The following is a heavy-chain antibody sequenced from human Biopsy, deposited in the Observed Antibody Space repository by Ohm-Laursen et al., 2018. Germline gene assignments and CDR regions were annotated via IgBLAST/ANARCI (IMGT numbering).Heavy chain of an antibody. CDR2: IYAGATT. J-gene: IGHJ4*02. CDR3: ARGSGSGFYFDQ. V-gene: IGHV3-66*01. D-gene: IGHD2-15*01. Sequence: SLRLSCTASGFTVSDNHISWIRLAPGKGLEWVSVIYAGATTYYPASVKGRFTISRDNSRNTVYLQMDSLRGEDTAVYFCARGSGSGFYFDQWGQGTLVTVFS. CDR1: GFTVSDNH.